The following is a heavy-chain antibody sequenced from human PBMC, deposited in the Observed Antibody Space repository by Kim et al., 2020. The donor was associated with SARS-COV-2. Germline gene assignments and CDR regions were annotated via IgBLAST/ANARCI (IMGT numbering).Heavy chain of an antibody. D-gene: IGHD6-13*01. J-gene: IGHJ5*02. CDR1: GFTFSSYG. Sequence: GGSLRLSCAASGFTFSSYGMHWVRQAPGKGLEWVAVIWYDGSNKYYADSAKGRFTISRDNSKNTLYLQMNSLRAEDTAVYYCARDLWQPGIAAAGTEEGWFDPWGQGTLVTVSS. CDR3: ARDLWQPGIAAAGTEEGWFDP. V-gene: IGHV3-33*01. CDR2: IWYDGSNK.